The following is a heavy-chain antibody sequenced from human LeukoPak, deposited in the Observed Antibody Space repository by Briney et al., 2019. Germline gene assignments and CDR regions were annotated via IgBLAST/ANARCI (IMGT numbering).Heavy chain of an antibody. CDR3: AREDSSGYYFGGGVYFDY. CDR1: GFTFSSYS. CDR2: ISSSSSYI. D-gene: IGHD3-22*01. J-gene: IGHJ4*02. V-gene: IGHV3-21*01. Sequence: GGSLRLSCAASGFTFSSYSMNWVRQAPGKGLEWVSSISSSSSYIYYADSVKGRFTISRDNAKNSLYLQMNSLRAEDTAVYYCAREDSSGYYFGGGVYFDYWGQGTLVTVSS.